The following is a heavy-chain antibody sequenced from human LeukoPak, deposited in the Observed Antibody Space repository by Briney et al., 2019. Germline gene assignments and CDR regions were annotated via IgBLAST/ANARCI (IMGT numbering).Heavy chain of an antibody. Sequence: GESLKISCKISGYILTNNWIGWVRQVPGKGLEWMGLIYPGNSDTRYSPSFQGQVTISADKSISTAYLQWSSLKASDTAMYYCARPTGSFVGGPNYYFDYWGQGTLVTVSS. D-gene: IGHD3-10*01. CDR2: IYPGNSDT. CDR1: GYILTNNW. J-gene: IGHJ4*02. V-gene: IGHV5-51*01. CDR3: ARPTGSFVGGPNYYFDY.